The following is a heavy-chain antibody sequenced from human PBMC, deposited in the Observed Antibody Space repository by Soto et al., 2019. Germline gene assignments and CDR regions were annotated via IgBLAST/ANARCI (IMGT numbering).Heavy chain of an antibody. Sequence: SVKVSCKASGGTFSSYAISWVRQAPGQGLEWMGGIIPIFGTADYAQKFQGRVTITADESTSTAYMELSSLRSEDTAVYYCARGYYYDSSGYYYGGDLPMGKWFDQWGKVTMVNV. CDR1: GGTFSSYA. CDR2: IIPIFGTA. D-gene: IGHD3-22*01. V-gene: IGHV1-69*13. J-gene: IGHJ5*02. CDR3: ARGYYYDSSGYYYGGDLPMGKWFDQ.